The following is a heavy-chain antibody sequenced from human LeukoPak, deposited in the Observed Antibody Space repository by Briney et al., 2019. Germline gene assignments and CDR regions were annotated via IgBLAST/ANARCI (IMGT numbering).Heavy chain of an antibody. V-gene: IGHV3-64*01. CDR2: INGNGVSP. Sequence: GGSLRLSCVASGFTSNTYVMHWVRQAPGKGLEYVSLINGNGVSPYFANSMKGRFTISRDNSRNTMYLQMGSLRVEDTAVYYCARAQLQNDALDIWGQGTMVTVSS. CDR3: ARAQLQNDALDI. CDR1: GFTSNTYV. J-gene: IGHJ3*02. D-gene: IGHD2-2*01.